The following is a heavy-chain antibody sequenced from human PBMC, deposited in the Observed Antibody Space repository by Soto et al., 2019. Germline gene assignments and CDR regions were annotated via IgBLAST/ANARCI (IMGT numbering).Heavy chain of an antibody. CDR2: ISGSGGST. CDR3: AKEMQQLVAPGYYYYGMAV. V-gene: IGHV3-23*01. Sequence: PGGALRLSCAASGVTLSRYSMSWVRHGPGKGVDWGSAISGSGGSTYYADSVKGRFTISRDNSKNTLYLQMNSLRAEDTAVYYCAKEMQQLVAPGYYYYGMAVWGQGTTVTVSS. D-gene: IGHD6-13*01. J-gene: IGHJ6*02. CDR1: GVTLSRYS.